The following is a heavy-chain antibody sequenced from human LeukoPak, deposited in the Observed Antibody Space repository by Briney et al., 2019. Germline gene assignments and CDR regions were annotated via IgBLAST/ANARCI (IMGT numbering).Heavy chain of an antibody. CDR1: GYTFTNFD. Sequence: ASVKVSCKASGYTFTNFDINGVRQAPGQGLEGMGWMNPNSGNTGYAQKFQGRVTMTRNTSISTAYMELSSLRSEDTAVYYCARDEWVQLWFGFDYWGQGTLVTVSS. D-gene: IGHD5-18*01. CDR2: MNPNSGNT. CDR3: ARDEWVQLWFGFDY. J-gene: IGHJ4*02. V-gene: IGHV1-8*01.